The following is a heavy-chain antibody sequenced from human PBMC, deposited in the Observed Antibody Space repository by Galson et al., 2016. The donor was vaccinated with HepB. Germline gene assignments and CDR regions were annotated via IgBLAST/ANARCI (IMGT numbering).Heavy chain of an antibody. CDR1: GFSLSTSGVG. J-gene: IGHJ5*02. V-gene: IGHV2-5*01. D-gene: IGHD2-2*01. CDR2: VYWNDAK. Sequence: PALVKPTQTLTLTCTFSGFSLSTSGVGVGWIRQPPGKALEWLALVYWNDAKRYRPSLESRLTITKDTPRHQVVLTMTNMDPMETATYYCALVIPVTGRWFDPWGPGTLVTVSS. CDR3: ALVIPVTGRWFDP.